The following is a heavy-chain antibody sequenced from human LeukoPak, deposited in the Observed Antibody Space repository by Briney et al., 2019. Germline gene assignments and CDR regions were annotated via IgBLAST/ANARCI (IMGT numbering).Heavy chain of an antibody. J-gene: IGHJ4*02. Sequence: ASETLSLTCSVSGGSISSSSYYRGWVRQPPGKGLEWIGSIFYSGNTYYSPSLKSRVTITLDTSKNQFPLKLSSVTAADTAVYYGASQDDSSGYYFDYWGQGTLVTVSS. V-gene: IGHV4-39*06. CDR3: ASQDDSSGYYFDY. CDR2: IFYSGNT. D-gene: IGHD3-22*01. CDR1: GGSISSSSYY.